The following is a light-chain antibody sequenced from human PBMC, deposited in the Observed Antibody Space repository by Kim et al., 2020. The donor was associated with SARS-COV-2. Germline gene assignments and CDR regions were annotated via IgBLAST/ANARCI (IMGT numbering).Light chain of an antibody. Sequence: SSELTQDPAVSVALGQTVRITCHGDSLRNYYASWYQQKPGQAPVLVIYGKNNRPSGIPDRFSGSSSGNTASLTITGAQAEDEADYYCNSRDSSGNHLGVVFGGGTQLTVL. J-gene: IGLJ2*01. CDR1: SLRNYY. CDR2: GKN. CDR3: NSRDSSGNHLGVV. V-gene: IGLV3-19*01.